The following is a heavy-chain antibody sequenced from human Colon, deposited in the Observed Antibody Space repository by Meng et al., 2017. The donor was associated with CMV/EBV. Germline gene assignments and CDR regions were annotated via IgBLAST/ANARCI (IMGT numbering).Heavy chain of an antibody. CDR1: GFTFSNYE. CDR3: CGWFLNAFDI. CDR2: ISSSGSTI. V-gene: IGHV3-48*03. J-gene: IGHJ3*02. Sequence: GESLKISCAASGFTFSNYEMNWARQAPGKGLEWVSYISSSGSTIYYADSVKGRFTISRDNAKNSLYLQMNSLRAEDTAVYYCCGWFLNAFDIWGQGTMVTVSS. D-gene: IGHD6-19*01.